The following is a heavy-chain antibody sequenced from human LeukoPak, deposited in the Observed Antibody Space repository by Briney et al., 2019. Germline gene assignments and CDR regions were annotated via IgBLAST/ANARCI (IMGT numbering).Heavy chain of an antibody. CDR1: GGSFSGYY. D-gene: IGHD3-3*01. Sequence: SETLSLTCAVYGGSFSGYYWSWIRQPPGKGLEWIGEINHSGSTNCNPSLESRVTISVDTSKNQFSLKLSSVTAADTAVCYCARGRTIFGVVSIPSYFDYWGQGTLVTVSS. V-gene: IGHV4-34*01. CDR3: ARGRTIFGVVSIPSYFDY. J-gene: IGHJ4*02. CDR2: INHSGST.